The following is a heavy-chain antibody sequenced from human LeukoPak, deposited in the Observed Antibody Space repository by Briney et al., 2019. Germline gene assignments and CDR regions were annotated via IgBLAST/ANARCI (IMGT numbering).Heavy chain of an antibody. CDR3: ARGGYYYAPLDY. J-gene: IGHJ4*02. V-gene: IGHV4-30-4*08. Sequence: SQTLSLTCTVSGGSISSGDYYWSWSRQPPGKGLEWIGYIYYSGSTYYNPSLKSGVTISIDTSKNQFSLKLSSVTAADTAVYYCARGGYYYAPLDYWGQGALVTVSS. CDR2: IYYSGST. CDR1: GGSISSGDYY. D-gene: IGHD3-22*01.